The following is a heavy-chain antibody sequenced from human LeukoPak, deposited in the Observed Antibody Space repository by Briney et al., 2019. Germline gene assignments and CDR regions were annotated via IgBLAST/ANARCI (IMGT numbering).Heavy chain of an antibody. J-gene: IGHJ4*02. CDR2: ISSTDAGT. CDR1: GFSLSSCA. V-gene: IGHV3-23*01. Sequence: PGGSLRLSCAASGFSLSSCAMSWVRQAPGKGLEWVSAISSTDAGTYHADSVRGRFTISRDSSKNTLYLQMNSLRAEDAAVYYCTGNYYGSGSYADFDYWGQGTLVTVSS. D-gene: IGHD3-10*01. CDR3: TGNYYGSGSYADFDY.